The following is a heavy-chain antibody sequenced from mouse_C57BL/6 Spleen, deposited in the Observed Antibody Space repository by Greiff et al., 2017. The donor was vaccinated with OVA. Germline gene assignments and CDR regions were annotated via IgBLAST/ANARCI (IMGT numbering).Heavy chain of an antibody. CDR3: AMIYYDYGVFAY. CDR1: GYSFTGYY. CDR2: INPSTGGT. Sequence: EVQLQQSGPELVKPGASVKISCKASGYSFTGYYMNWVKQSPEKSLEWIGEINPSTGGTTYNQKFKAKATLTVDKSSSTAYMQLKSLTSEDSAVYYCAMIYYDYGVFAYWGQGTLVTVSA. J-gene: IGHJ3*01. D-gene: IGHD2-4*01. V-gene: IGHV1-42*01.